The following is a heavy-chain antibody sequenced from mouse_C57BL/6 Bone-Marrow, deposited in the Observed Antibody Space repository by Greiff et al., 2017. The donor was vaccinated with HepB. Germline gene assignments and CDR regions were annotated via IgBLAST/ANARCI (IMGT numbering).Heavy chain of an antibody. D-gene: IGHD1-1*01. V-gene: IGHV2-9-1*01. CDR1: GFSLTSYA. CDR2: IWTGGGT. CDR3: ARLPNPLYYYGSSYFDY. J-gene: IGHJ2*01. Sequence: VQVVESGPGLVAPSQSLSITCTVSGFSLTSYAISWVRQPPGKGLEWLGVIWTGGGTNYNSALKSRLSISKDNSKSQVFLKMNSLQTDDTARYYCARLPNPLYYYGSSYFDYWGQGTTLTVSS.